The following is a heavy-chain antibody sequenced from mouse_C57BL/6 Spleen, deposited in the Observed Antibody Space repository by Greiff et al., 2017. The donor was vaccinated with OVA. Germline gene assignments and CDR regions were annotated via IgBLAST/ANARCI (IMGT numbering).Heavy chain of an antibody. Sequence: QVQLQQSGPELVKPGASVKISCKASGYAFSSSWMNWVKQRPGKGLEWIGRIYPGDGDTNYNGKFKGKATLTADKSSSTAYMQLSSLTSEDSAVYFCARKGYYGSSYDYFDYWGQGTTLTVSS. CDR1: GYAFSSSW. J-gene: IGHJ2*01. V-gene: IGHV1-82*01. CDR3: ARKGYYGSSYDYFDY. D-gene: IGHD1-1*01. CDR2: IYPGDGDT.